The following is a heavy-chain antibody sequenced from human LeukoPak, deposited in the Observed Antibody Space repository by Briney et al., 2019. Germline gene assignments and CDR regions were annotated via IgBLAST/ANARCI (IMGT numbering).Heavy chain of an antibody. CDR1: GITLSKFA. CDR2: ISSSGSTI. V-gene: IGHV3-48*03. Sequence: PGGSLRLSCSASGITLSKFAINWVRQAPGKGLEWVSYISSSGSTIYYADSVKGRFTISRDNAKNSLYLQMNSLRAEDTAVYYCAELGITMIGGVWGKGTTVTISS. D-gene: IGHD3-10*02. CDR3: AELGITMIGGV. J-gene: IGHJ6*04.